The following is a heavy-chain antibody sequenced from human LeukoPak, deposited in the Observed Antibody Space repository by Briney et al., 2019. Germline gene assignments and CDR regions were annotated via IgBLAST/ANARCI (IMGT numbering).Heavy chain of an antibody. CDR3: ARDVRRALRFNNFYPYFGMDV. CDR2: IHPNGST. Sequence: SETLSLTCSVSGGPINFYWSWIRQSPGKGLEWIGCIHPNGSTSYNSPLKSRVTISLDTSKKQVSLMLKSVTAADTAVYYCARDVRRALRFNNFYPYFGMDVWGKGTTVIVST. D-gene: IGHD3-3*01. V-gene: IGHV4-59*01. J-gene: IGHJ6*04. CDR1: GGPINFY.